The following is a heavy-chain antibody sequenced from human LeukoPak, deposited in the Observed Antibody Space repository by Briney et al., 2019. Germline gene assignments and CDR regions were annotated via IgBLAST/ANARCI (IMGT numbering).Heavy chain of an antibody. CDR3: GRVFGQWLAVD. D-gene: IGHD6-19*01. CDR2: ISPGTGKT. J-gene: IGHJ4*02. Sequence: ASVKVSCKASGYTFTTDDINWVRQASGRGLEGMGLISPGTGKTRYPQKFQGRVTMTRDTSINTVYMELSSRRSEGTAIYYCGRVFGQWLAVDWGQGTPVTVSS. V-gene: IGHV1-8*01. CDR1: GYTFTTDD.